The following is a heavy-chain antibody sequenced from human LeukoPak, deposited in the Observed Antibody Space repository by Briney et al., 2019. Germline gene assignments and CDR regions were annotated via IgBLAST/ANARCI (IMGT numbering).Heavy chain of an antibody. J-gene: IGHJ6*03. D-gene: IGHD3-3*01. CDR1: GATFSSYA. Sequence: SVKVSRKASGATFSSYAISWVRQAPGQGLEWMGGIIPIFGTANYAQKFQGRVTITTDESTSTAYMELSSLISEDTAVYYCARGSSWSGYYRAYYYYYYMDVWGKGTTVTVSS. CDR2: IIPIFGTA. CDR3: ARGSSWSGYYRAYYYYYYMDV. V-gene: IGHV1-69*05.